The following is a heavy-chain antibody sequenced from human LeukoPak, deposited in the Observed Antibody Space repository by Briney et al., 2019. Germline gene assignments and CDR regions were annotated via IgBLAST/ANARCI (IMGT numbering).Heavy chain of an antibody. CDR2: IIPIFGTA. CDR1: GGTFSSYA. CDR3: ASPYYSGGSCPTPKNWFDP. V-gene: IGHV1-69*05. J-gene: IGHJ5*02. D-gene: IGHD2-15*01. Sequence: ASVKVSCKASGGTFSSYAISWVRQAPGQGLEWMGGIIPIFGTANYAQKFQGRVTITTDESTSTAYMELSSLRSEDTAVYYCASPYYSGGSCPTPKNWFDPWGQGTLVTVSS.